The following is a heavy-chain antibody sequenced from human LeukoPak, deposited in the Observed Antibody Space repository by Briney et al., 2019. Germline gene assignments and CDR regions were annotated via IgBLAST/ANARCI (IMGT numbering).Heavy chain of an antibody. CDR2: ISGSGGST. CDR3: AKGGTLAARPAFDI. J-gene: IGHJ3*02. CDR1: GFSFSDFC. D-gene: IGHD6-13*01. Sequence: GGSLRHSCAASGFSFSDFCMSWVRQAPGKGLEWVSAISGSGGSTYYADSVKGRFTISRDNSKNTLYLQMDSLRAEDTAVYYCAKGGTLAARPAFDIWGQGTMVTVSS. V-gene: IGHV3-23*01.